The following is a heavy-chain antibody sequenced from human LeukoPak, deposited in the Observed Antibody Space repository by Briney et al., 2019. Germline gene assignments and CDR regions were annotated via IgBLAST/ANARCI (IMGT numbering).Heavy chain of an antibody. Sequence: ASVKVSSKASVYTFTSYGISWVRQAPGQGLECMGWISAYNGNTNYAQKLQGRVTMTTDTSTSTAYMELRSLRFDDTAVYYCARDLGSSATSTNWFDPWGQGTLVTVSS. CDR1: VYTFTSYG. J-gene: IGHJ5*02. V-gene: IGHV1-18*01. D-gene: IGHD6-6*01. CDR3: ARDLGSSATSTNWFDP. CDR2: ISAYNGNT.